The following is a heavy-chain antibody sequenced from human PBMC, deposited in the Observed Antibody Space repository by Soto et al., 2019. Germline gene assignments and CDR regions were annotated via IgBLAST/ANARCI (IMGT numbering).Heavy chain of an antibody. CDR3: AIPRPTEALANWGTGAFDT. CDR1: GFTFSSYA. J-gene: IGHJ3*02. CDR2: ISGSGGST. Sequence: GGFLRLSCAASGFTFSSYAMSWVRQAPGKGLEWVSAISGSGGSTYYADTVKGRFTISRDNSKNTLYLQMNSLRAEDTAVYYCAIPRPTEALANWGTGAFDTWGPGTMVTVS. D-gene: IGHD7-27*01. V-gene: IGHV3-23*01.